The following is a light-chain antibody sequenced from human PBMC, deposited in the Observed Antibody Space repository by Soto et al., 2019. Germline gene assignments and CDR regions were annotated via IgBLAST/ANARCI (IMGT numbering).Light chain of an antibody. J-gene: IGKJ1*01. CDR1: QGIRKN. CDR2: GSS. CDR3: LQDFSFPRT. Sequence: AIQMTQSPSSLSASVGDRVTITCRASQGIRKNLGWYQQKPGKAPKLVIDGSSSLQSGLPSRLSGSGSGTDFTLTISSLQAEDFATYFCLQDFSFPRTFGQGTKVEIK. V-gene: IGKV1-6*01.